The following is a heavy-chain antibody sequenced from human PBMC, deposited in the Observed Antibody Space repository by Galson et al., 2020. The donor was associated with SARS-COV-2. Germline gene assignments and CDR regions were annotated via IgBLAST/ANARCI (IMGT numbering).Heavy chain of an antibody. Sequence: SETLSLTCTVSGGSISSGGYYWNWIRQHPGKGLDWIGSIYYSGSTSYNPSLKSRLTISVDRSKNQFSLKLSSVTAADTAVYYCAKNYYGSGNYFQRDYYHGMDVWGQGTTVTVSS. CDR1: GGSISSGGYY. V-gene: IGHV4-31*03. J-gene: IGHJ6*02. D-gene: IGHD3-10*01. CDR3: AKNYYGSGNYFQRDYYHGMDV. CDR2: IYYSGST.